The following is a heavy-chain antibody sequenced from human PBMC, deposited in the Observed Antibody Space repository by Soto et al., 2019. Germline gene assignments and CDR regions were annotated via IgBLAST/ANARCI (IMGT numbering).Heavy chain of an antibody. J-gene: IGHJ5*02. CDR3: AREIVTAGGNNYFDP. CDR1: GGTVASSHW. CDR2: VYHTGDT. V-gene: IGHV4-4*01. D-gene: IGHD2-21*02. Sequence: TLSLTCGVSGGTVASSHWWSWVRQSPGGGLEWIGNVYHTGDTNLNPSLQSRVTISVDKSNNQFSLRLNSLTAADTAVYFCAREIVTAGGNNYFDPWGPGTLVTVSS.